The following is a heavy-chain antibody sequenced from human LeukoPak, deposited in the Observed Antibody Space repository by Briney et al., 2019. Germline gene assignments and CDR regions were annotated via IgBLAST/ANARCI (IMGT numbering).Heavy chain of an antibody. CDR1: GYSISSDYY. J-gene: IGHJ4*02. Sequence: SETLSLTCTVSGYSISSDYYWGWIRQPPGKGLEWIGSIYYSGSTYYNPSLKSRVTISVDTSKNQFSLKLSSVTAADTAVYYCARDRIGSWPWDYDYWGQGTLVAVSS. CDR2: IYYSGST. CDR3: ARDRIGSWPWDYDY. D-gene: IGHD6-19*01. V-gene: IGHV4-38-2*02.